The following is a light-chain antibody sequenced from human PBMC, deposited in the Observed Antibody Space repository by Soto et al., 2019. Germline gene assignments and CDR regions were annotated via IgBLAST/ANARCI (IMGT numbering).Light chain of an antibody. J-gene: IGKJ1*01. CDR2: GAS. CDR1: HGISTF. CDR3: QQYNSYPVT. V-gene: IGKV1-16*01. Sequence: DMQVTQSTSSLSASVGDRVTITCRASHGISTFLAWLQQKPGAAPKSLIYGASNLQSGVPSRFSGRGSGSAFTLTISSLQPEDPATYCCQQYNSYPVTLRQGTKVDSK.